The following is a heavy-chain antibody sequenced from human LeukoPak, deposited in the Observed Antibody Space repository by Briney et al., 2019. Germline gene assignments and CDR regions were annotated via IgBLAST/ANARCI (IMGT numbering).Heavy chain of an antibody. CDR3: AKGGPDDY. CDR1: GFTFSNAW. D-gene: IGHD3-16*01. J-gene: IGHJ4*02. Sequence: HTGGSLRLSCAASGFTFSNAWMSWVRQAPGKGLEWVSSINGNGGRTYYADSVKGRFTISADNSKKTLYLQMNSLRVEDTAVYYCAKGGPDDYWGQGTLVTVSS. V-gene: IGHV3-23*01. CDR2: INGNGGRT.